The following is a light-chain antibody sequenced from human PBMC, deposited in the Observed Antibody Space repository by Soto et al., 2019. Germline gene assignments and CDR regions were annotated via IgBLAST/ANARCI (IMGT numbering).Light chain of an antibody. CDR1: RSNIGSNP. CDR2: SNN. V-gene: IGLV1-44*01. CDR3: AAWDDSLNGPM. Sequence: QSVLTQPPSASGTPGQRFTISCSGTRSNIGSNPVNWYQQLPGTAPKLLIYSNNQRPSGVPDRFSGSKSATSASLAISGLQSEDEADYYCAAWDDSLNGPMFGGGTKLTVL. J-gene: IGLJ3*02.